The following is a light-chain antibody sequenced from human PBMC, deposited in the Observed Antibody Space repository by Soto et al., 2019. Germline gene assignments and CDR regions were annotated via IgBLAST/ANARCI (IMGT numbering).Light chain of an antibody. CDR1: SSNIGAGYD. J-gene: IGLJ2*01. CDR3: QSYDSSLSALVV. CDR2: GNS. Sequence: QSVLTQPPSVSGAPGQRVTISCTGSSSNIGAGYDVHWYQQLPGTAPKHLIYGNSNRPSGVPDRFSGSKSGTSASLATTGLQAEDEADYYCQSYDSSLSALVVFGGGTKLTVL. V-gene: IGLV1-40*01.